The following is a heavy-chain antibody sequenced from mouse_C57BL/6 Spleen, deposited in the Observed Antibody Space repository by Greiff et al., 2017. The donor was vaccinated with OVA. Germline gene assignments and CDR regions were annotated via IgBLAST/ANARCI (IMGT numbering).Heavy chain of an antibody. V-gene: IGHV5-9*01. CDR2: ISGGGGNT. CDR3: ARHAPGYFDD. CDR1: GFTFSSYT. Sequence: EVQGVESGGGLVKPGGSLKLSCAASGFTFSSYTMSWVRQTPEKRLEWVATISGGGGNTYYPDSVKGRFTISRDNARNTLYLQMSSQRSEDSALYYCARHAPGYFDDWGTGTTVTVSS. J-gene: IGHJ1*03.